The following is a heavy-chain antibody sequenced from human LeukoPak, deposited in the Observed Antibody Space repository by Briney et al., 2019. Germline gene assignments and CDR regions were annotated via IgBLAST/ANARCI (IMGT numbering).Heavy chain of an antibody. CDR1: GFTFDDYA. D-gene: IGHD6-19*01. Sequence: GGSLRLSCAASGFTFDDYAMHWVRQAPGKGLEWVSLISGDGGSTYYADSVKGRFTISGDNSKNSLYLQMNSLRTEDTALYYCAKNSAPSGVAVAGFDYWGQGTLVTVSS. V-gene: IGHV3-43*02. J-gene: IGHJ4*02. CDR3: AKNSAPSGVAVAGFDY. CDR2: ISGDGGST.